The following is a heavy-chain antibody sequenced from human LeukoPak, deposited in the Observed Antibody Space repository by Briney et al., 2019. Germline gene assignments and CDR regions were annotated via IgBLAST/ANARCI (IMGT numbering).Heavy chain of an antibody. Sequence: GRSLRLSCAASGFTFSGSAMHWVRQASGKGLEWVGRIRSKANSYATAYAASVKGRFTISRDDSKNTAYLQMNSLKTEDTAVYYCTRGYDSSGYYEDYWGQGTLVTVSS. D-gene: IGHD3-22*01. CDR1: GFTFSGSA. CDR2: IRSKANSYAT. CDR3: TRGYDSSGYYEDY. J-gene: IGHJ4*02. V-gene: IGHV3-73*01.